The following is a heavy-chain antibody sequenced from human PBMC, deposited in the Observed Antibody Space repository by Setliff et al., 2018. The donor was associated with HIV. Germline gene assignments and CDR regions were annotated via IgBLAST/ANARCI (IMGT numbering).Heavy chain of an antibody. CDR2: IYYSGNT. V-gene: IGHV4-59*01. Sequence: LSLTCTVSGGSISSYYWSWIRQPPGKGLEWIGYIYYSGNTNYNPSLKSRVTIAVDTSKNQFSLRLNSVTAADTAVYYCATVLMGYTSGWYMFDPWGQGTLVTSPQ. D-gene: IGHD6-19*01. CDR1: GGSISSYY. CDR3: ATVLMGYTSGWYMFDP. J-gene: IGHJ5*02.